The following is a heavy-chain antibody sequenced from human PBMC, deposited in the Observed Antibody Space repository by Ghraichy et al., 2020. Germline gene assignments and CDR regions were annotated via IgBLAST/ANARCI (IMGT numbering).Heavy chain of an antibody. J-gene: IGHJ6*02. CDR1: GGSISSGGYS. CDR3: ARGGYDSSGYNGVHNYYYYGMDV. Sequence: SETLSLTCAVSGGSISSGGYSWSWIRQPPGKGLEWIGYIYHSGSTYYNPSLKSRVTISVDRSKNQFSLKLSSVTAADTAVYYCARGGYDSSGYNGVHNYYYYGMDVWGQGTTVTVSS. D-gene: IGHD3-22*01. V-gene: IGHV4-30-2*01. CDR2: IYHSGST.